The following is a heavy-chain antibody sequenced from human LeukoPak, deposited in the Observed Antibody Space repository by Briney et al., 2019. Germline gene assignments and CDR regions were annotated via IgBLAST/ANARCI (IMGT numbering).Heavy chain of an antibody. CDR2: INHSGST. CDR1: GGSFSGYY. D-gene: IGHD3-10*01. V-gene: IGHV4-34*01. Sequence: PSETLSLTCAVYGGSFSGYYWSWIRQPPGKGLEWIGEINHSGSTNYNPSLKSRVTISVDTSKNQFSLKLSSVTAADTAVYYCASGTGDYYGSGSYEGWGQGTLVTVSS. CDR3: ASGTGDYYGSGSYEG. J-gene: IGHJ4*02.